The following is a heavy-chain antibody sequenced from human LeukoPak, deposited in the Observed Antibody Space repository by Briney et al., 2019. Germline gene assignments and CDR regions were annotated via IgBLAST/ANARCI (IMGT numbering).Heavy chain of an antibody. CDR2: IFGGST. Sequence: GGSLRLSCVASGFSVSDNYMSWVRQTPGEGLEWVSVIFGGSTYYADSANGRFNSYRDNSKNTLYLQMDSRRDEDTVLYYCVKEARGTTVYYWGEGTLVTVSS. J-gene: IGHJ4*02. D-gene: IGHD4-17*01. CDR3: VKEARGTTVYY. CDR1: GFSVSDNY. V-gene: IGHV3-66*01.